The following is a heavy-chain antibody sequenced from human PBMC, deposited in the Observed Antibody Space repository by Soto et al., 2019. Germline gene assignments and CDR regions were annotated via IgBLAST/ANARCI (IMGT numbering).Heavy chain of an antibody. J-gene: IGHJ5*02. Sequence: PSETMSLTCTVSDGSISRYYCSWIRQPPGKGLEWIGYIYYSGSTYYNPSLKSRVTISVDTSKNQFSLKLSSVTAADTAVYYCVPSDWFDPWGQGTLVTVSS. CDR3: VPSDWFDP. CDR1: DGSISRYY. V-gene: IGHV4-59*04. CDR2: IYYSGST.